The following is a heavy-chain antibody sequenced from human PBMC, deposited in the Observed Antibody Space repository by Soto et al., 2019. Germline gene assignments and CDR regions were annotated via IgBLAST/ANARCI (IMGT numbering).Heavy chain of an antibody. CDR3: ATRMHCTGTICQPNFQH. CDR1: GFTFSKYN. V-gene: IGHV3-21*01. CDR2: ITSDSGYK. Sequence: GGSLRLSCAASGFTFSKYNMDWVRQAPGKGPEWVSSITSDSGYKYYADSLTGRFTISRDNARNSLYLEMNSLRAEDTAAYYCATRMHCTGTICQPNFQHWDQGTLVTVSS. D-gene: IGHD2-8*02. J-gene: IGHJ1*01.